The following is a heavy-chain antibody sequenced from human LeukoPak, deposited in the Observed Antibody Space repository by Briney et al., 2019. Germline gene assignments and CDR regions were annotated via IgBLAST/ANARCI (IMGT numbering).Heavy chain of an antibody. J-gene: IGHJ4*02. V-gene: IGHV1-69*05. Sequence: SVKVSCKASGGTFNTYAFNWVRQAPGQRLEWMGRIIPVFGTPHYAQKYQGRLTITTDEFASTVYMELSSLRSQDTAIYYCARIEGDYGVFVFWGQGTLVTVSS. CDR3: ARIEGDYGVFVF. CDR1: GGTFNTYA. D-gene: IGHD4-17*01. CDR2: IIPVFGTP.